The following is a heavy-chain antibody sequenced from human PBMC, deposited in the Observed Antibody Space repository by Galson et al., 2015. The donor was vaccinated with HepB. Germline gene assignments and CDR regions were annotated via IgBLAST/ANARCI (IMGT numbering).Heavy chain of an antibody. V-gene: IGHV3-21*04. CDR1: GFTFSSYS. Sequence: SLRLSCAASGFTFSSYSMNWVRQAPGKGLEWVSSISSSSSYIYYADSVKGRFTISRDNAKNSLYLQMNSLRAEDTAVYYCAKALLGYCSGGSCSTEYFQHWGQGTLVTVSS. CDR3: AKALLGYCSGGSCSTEYFQH. J-gene: IGHJ1*01. CDR2: ISSSSSYI. D-gene: IGHD2-15*01.